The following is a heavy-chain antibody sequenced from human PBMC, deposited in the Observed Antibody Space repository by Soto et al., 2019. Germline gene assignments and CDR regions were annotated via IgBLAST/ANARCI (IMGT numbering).Heavy chain of an antibody. Sequence: PSETLSLTCTVSGGSISSSSYYWGWIRQPPGKGLEWIGSIYYSGSTYYNPSLKSRVTISVDTSKNQFSLKLSSVTAADTAVYYCARHLIPSLVRYFDWTTNIPLVDYWGQGTLVTVSS. D-gene: IGHD3-9*01. J-gene: IGHJ4*02. CDR1: GGSISSSSYY. CDR2: IYYSGST. V-gene: IGHV4-39*01. CDR3: ARHLIPSLVRYFDWTTNIPLVDY.